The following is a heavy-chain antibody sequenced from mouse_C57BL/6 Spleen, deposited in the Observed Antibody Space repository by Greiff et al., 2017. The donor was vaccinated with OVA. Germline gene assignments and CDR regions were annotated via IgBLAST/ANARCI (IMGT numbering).Heavy chain of an antibody. J-gene: IGHJ3*01. V-gene: IGHV1-26*01. Sequence: EVQLQQSGPELVKPGASVKISCKASGYTFTDYYMNWVKQSPGKSLEWIGDINPNNGGTSYNQKFKGKATLTVDKSSSTAYMELRSLTSEDSAVYYCARSGYYGSWFAYWGQGTLVTVAA. CDR1: GYTFTDYY. CDR3: ARSGYYGSWFAY. D-gene: IGHD1-1*01. CDR2: INPNNGGT.